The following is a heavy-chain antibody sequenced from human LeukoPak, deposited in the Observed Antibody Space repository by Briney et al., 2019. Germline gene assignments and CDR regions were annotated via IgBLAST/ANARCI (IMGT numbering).Heavy chain of an antibody. CDR2: IDYTGGT. CDR3: ARNVRVGATGKLDH. D-gene: IGHD1-26*01. CDR1: GGSMTTYH. Sequence: SETLSLTCTVSGGSMTTYHWSWIRQPPGKGLEWIGYIDYTGGTSYNPSLKSSVTISVDTSRNQFSLKLPSVTAADTAVYYCARNVRVGATGKLDHWSQGSLVTVSS. J-gene: IGHJ4*02. V-gene: IGHV4-59*01.